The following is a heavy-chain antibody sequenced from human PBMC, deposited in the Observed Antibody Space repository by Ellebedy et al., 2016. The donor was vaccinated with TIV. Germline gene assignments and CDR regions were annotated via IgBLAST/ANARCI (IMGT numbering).Heavy chain of an antibody. CDR3: ASAKYYGSGTYAHYLDY. V-gene: IGHV5-51*01. Sequence: PGGSLRLSCKGSGYSFTNYWIGWVRQMPGKGLDWMGNIYTGDSDTRYSPSFQGQVTISAAKSISTAYLQWSSLKASDTAMYYCASAKYYGSGTYAHYLDYWGQGTLVTVSS. D-gene: IGHD3-10*01. CDR1: GYSFTNYW. J-gene: IGHJ4*02. CDR2: IYTGDSDT.